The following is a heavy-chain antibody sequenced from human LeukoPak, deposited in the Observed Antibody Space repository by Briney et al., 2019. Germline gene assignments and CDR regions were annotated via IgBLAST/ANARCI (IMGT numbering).Heavy chain of an antibody. CDR1: GYSFTSYW. D-gene: IGHD2-15*01. J-gene: IGHJ4*02. CDR3: ARPPTVGXXSXXSXXXXPX. Sequence: GASVKISCKGSGYSFTSYWIGWVRQMPGKGLEWMGIIYPGDSDTRYSPSFQGQVTISADKSISTAYLQWSSLKASDTAMYYCARPPTVGXXSXXSXXXXPXWGQXTLVTVSS. CDR2: IYPGDSDT. V-gene: IGHV5-51*01.